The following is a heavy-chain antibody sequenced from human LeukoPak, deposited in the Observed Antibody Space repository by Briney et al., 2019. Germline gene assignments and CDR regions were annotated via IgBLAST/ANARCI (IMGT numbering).Heavy chain of an antibody. V-gene: IGHV4-34*01. CDR3: ARVAPTYYYYYYMDV. Sequence: SETLSLTCAVYGGSISGYYWSWIRQPPGKGLEWIGEINHSGRINYNPSLKSRITISVDTSKIQFSLKLSSVTAADTAVYYCARVAPTYYYYYYMDVWGKGTTVTVSS. J-gene: IGHJ6*03. CDR1: GGSISGYY. CDR2: INHSGRI.